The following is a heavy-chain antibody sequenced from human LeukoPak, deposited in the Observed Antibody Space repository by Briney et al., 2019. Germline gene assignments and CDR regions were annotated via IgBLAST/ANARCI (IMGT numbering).Heavy chain of an antibody. V-gene: IGHV4-30-4*08. D-gene: IGHD6-13*01. Sequence: TLSLTCTVSGGSISSGDYYWSWIRQPPGKGLEWIGYIYYSGSTYYNPSLKSRVTISVDTSKNQFSLKLSSVTAADTAVYYCARAPYSSSWYEGDAFDIWGQGTMVTVSS. CDR2: IYYSGST. CDR3: ARAPYSSSWYEGDAFDI. CDR1: GGSISSGDYY. J-gene: IGHJ3*02.